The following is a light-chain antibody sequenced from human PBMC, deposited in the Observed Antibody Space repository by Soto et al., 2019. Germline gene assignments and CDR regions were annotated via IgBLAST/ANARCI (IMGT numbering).Light chain of an antibody. Sequence: DIQMPQSPSTLSASVGDRVTITCRASQSISSWLAWYQQKPGKAPKLLIYDASSLESGVPSRFSGSGSGTEFTLTISSLQPDDFATYYCQQYNSYWTLGKGTKVVIK. CDR3: QQYNSYWT. CDR1: QSISSW. V-gene: IGKV1-5*01. J-gene: IGKJ1*01. CDR2: DAS.